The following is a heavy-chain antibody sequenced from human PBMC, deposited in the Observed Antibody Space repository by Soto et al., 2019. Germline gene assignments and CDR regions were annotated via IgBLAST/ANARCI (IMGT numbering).Heavy chain of an antibody. CDR1: GFTFSDYY. Sequence: WGSLRLSCAASGFTFSDYYMSWIRQAPGKGLEWVSYISSSGSTIYYADSVKGRFTISRDNAKNSLYLQLNSLRAEDTAVYYCARRVDFWSGYLHDFDYWGQGTLVTVSS. CDR3: ARRVDFWSGYLHDFDY. J-gene: IGHJ4*02. D-gene: IGHD3-3*01. CDR2: ISSSGSTI. V-gene: IGHV3-11*01.